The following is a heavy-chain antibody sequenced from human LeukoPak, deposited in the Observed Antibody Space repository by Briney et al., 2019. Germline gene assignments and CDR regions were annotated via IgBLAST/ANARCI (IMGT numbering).Heavy chain of an antibody. V-gene: IGHV4-59*01. CDR1: GGSISSYY. CDR2: IYYSGST. Sequence: SETLSLTCTVSGGSISSYYWSWIRQPPGKGLEWIGYIYYSGSTNYNPSLKSRVTISVDTSKNQFSLKLSSVTAADTAVYYCARDCDGYNLLGAFDIWGQGTMVTVSS. D-gene: IGHD5-24*01. CDR3: ARDCDGYNLLGAFDI. J-gene: IGHJ3*02.